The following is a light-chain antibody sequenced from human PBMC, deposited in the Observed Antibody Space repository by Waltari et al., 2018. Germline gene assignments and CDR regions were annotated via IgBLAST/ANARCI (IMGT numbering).Light chain of an antibody. V-gene: IGKV1-27*01. CDR1: QGISNY. Sequence: DIQMTQSTSSLSTSVGDRVTITCRASQGISNYLAWYQQKPGRVPRLLIYAASTLQSGVPSRFSGSGSGTDFTLTISSLQPEDVATYYCQKYNSAPYTFGQGTKLEIK. CDR2: AAS. CDR3: QKYNSAPYT. J-gene: IGKJ2*01.